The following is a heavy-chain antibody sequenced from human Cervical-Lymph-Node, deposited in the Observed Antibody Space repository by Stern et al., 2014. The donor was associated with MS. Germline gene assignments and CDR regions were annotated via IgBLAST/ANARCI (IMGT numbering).Heavy chain of an antibody. CDR1: GFTLSTSGVG. V-gene: IGHV2-5*02. CDR2: SYCDDDT. Sequence: QVNLKESGPTLVKPTQTLTLTCNFSGFTLSTSGVGVGWIRQPPGKALEWLALSYCDDDTRYIPSLKSRFTITKDTSKYQVVLTMTNMDPVVTATYYFAHSLSSTGPGYWGQGTLVTVSS. J-gene: IGHJ4*02. D-gene: IGHD2/OR15-2a*01. CDR3: AHSLSSTGPGY.